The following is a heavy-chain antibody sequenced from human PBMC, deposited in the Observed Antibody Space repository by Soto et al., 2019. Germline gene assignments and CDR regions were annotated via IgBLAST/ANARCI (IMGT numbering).Heavy chain of an antibody. CDR1: GGTFSSYA. Sequence: SLKVSCKASGGTFSSYAISWVRQAPGQGLEWMGGIIPIFGTANYAQKFQGRVTITADKSTSTAYMELSSLRSEDTAVYYCARLWYYDSSGYLGYYYYGMDVWGQGTTVTVSS. CDR3: ARLWYYDSSGYLGYYYYGMDV. D-gene: IGHD3-22*01. V-gene: IGHV1-69*06. CDR2: IIPIFGTA. J-gene: IGHJ6*02.